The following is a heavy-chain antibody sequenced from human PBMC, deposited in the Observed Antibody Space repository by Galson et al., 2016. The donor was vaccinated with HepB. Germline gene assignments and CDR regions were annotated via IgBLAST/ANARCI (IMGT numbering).Heavy chain of an antibody. D-gene: IGHD3-9*01. CDR1: GFTFSGFA. V-gene: IGHV3-23*01. Sequence: SLRLSCAASGFTFSGFAINWVRQAPGKGLEWVSGISGSGGTTYHADSVKGRYTISRDNSKNTLYLQMNSLRAEDTAVYYCAREGAFTYYDMLTVYSPPDAFDVWGQGTMVTVSS. CDR2: ISGSGGTT. J-gene: IGHJ3*01. CDR3: AREGAFTYYDMLTVYSPPDAFDV.